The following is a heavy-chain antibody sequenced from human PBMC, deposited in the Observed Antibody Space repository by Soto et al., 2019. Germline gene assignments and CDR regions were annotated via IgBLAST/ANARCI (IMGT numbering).Heavy chain of an antibody. CDR2: IWYDGSNK. CDR3: ARWGIAAVDY. CDR1: GFTFSSYG. J-gene: IGHJ4*02. Sequence: QVQLVESGGGVVERGRSLRLSCAASGFTFSSYGMHWVRQAPGKGLEWVAVIWYDGSNKYYADSVKGRFTISRDNSKKTLYLQMNSLRAEDTAVYYCARWGIAAVDYWGQGTLVTVSS. D-gene: IGHD6-13*01. V-gene: IGHV3-33*01.